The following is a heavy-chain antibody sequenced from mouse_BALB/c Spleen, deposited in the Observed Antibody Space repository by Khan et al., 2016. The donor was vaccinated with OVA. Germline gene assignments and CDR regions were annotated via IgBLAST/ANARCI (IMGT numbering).Heavy chain of an antibody. Sequence: EVKLEESGPGLVKPSQSLSLTCTVTGYSITSNYAWSWIRQFPGNKLEWMGYISYSGSTNYNPSLKSRISVTRDTSENQFFLQLNSVTTEGTATXYCARQNYYGYALDCWGQGISVTVSS. CDR3: ARQNYYGYALDC. CDR1: GYSITSNYA. J-gene: IGHJ4*01. V-gene: IGHV3-2*02. CDR2: ISYSGST. D-gene: IGHD1-1*01.